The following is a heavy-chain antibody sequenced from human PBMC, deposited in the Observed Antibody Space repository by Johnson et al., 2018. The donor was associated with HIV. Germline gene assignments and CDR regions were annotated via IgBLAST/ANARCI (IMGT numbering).Heavy chain of an antibody. V-gene: IGHV3-11*04. J-gene: IGHJ3*02. CDR1: GFSFSDYF. CDR3: ARGRNAFDI. CDR2: ISISCTTT. Sequence: QVQLVESGGGLVKPGGSLKVSCAASGFSFSDYFMRWIRQAPGKGLECISYISISCTTTSYTDPVKGRFTIPRDNAKNSRYLKMNSLRAEDTAVYYCARGRNAFDIWGQGTMVTVSS.